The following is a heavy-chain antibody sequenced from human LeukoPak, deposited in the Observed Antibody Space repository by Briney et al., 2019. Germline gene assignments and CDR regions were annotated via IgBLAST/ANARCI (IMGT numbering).Heavy chain of an antibody. CDR2: IYYSGST. CDR3: ARDSSGYSSSYEYFQH. Sequence: SETLSLTCTVSGGSISSSSYYWGWIRQPPGKGLEWIGSIYYSGSTYYNPSLKSRVTISVDTSKNQFSLKLSSVTAADTAVYYCARDSSGYSSSYEYFQHWGQGTLVTVSS. J-gene: IGHJ1*01. D-gene: IGHD6-13*01. V-gene: IGHV4-39*07. CDR1: GGSISSSSYY.